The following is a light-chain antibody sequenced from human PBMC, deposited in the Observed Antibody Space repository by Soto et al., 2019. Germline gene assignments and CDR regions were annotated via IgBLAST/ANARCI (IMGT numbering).Light chain of an antibody. CDR3: QHYNSYSEA. CDR2: KAS. CDR1: QTISSW. V-gene: IGKV1-5*03. J-gene: IGKJ1*01. Sequence: DIQMTQSPSTLSGSVGDRFTITCRASQTISSWLAWYQQKQGKXXKXXIYKASTLKSGVPSRFSGSGSGTELTITISSLQLDDFETYYCQHYNSYSEAFGQGTKVDI.